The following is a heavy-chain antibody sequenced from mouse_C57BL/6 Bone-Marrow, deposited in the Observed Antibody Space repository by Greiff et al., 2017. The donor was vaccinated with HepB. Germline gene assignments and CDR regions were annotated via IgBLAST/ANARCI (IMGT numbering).Heavy chain of an antibody. J-gene: IGHJ4*01. CDR3: ARRYYGSSLMDY. V-gene: IGHV1-64*01. CDR1: GYTFTSYW. CDR2: IHPNSGST. Sequence: QVQLQQPGAELVKPGASVKLSCKASGYTFTSYWMHWVKQRPGQGLEWIGMIHPNSGSTNYNEKFKSKATLTVDKSSSTAYMQLSSPTAEDSAVYYCARRYYGSSLMDYWGQGTSVTVSS. D-gene: IGHD1-1*01.